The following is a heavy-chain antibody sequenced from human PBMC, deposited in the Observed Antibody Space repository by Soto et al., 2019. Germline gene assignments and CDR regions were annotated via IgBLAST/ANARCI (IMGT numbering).Heavy chain of an antibody. D-gene: IGHD3-22*01. CDR2: ISSSSSYI. V-gene: IGHV3-21*01. CDR1: GFTFSSYS. Sequence: PGGSLRLSCAASGFTFSSYSMNWVRQAPGKGLEWVSSISSSSSYIYYADSVKGRFTISRDNAKNSLYLQMNSLRAEDTAFYYCARDDYYDSRAFDFWGQGTLVTVSS. J-gene: IGHJ4*02. CDR3: ARDDYYDSRAFDF.